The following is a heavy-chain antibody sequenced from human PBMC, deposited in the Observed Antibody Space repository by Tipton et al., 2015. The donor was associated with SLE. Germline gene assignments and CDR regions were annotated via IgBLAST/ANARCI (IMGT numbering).Heavy chain of an antibody. CDR2: IYVSGST. J-gene: IGHJ2*01. CDR1: GGSNTSGTDY. D-gene: IGHD3-3*01. Sequence: LRLSCTVSGGSNTSGTDYWSWIRQAAGKGLEWIGRIYVSGSTDYNPSLQSRVTISIDTSKNQFSLMLRSVSAADTAVYYCARSSYDFAWYVDLWGRGTLVIVSS. V-gene: IGHV4-61*02. CDR3: ARSSYDFAWYVDL.